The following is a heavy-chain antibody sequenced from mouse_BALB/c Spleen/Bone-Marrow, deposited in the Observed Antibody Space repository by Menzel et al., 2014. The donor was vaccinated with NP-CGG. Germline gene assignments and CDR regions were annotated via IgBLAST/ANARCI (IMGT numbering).Heavy chain of an antibody. V-gene: IGHV4-1*02. CDR2: INPDSRTK. J-gene: IGHJ1*01. CDR1: GFDFSRYW. Sequence: EVQLVESGGGLVQPGGSLKLSCAASGFDFSRYWMSWVRQASGKGLDWIGEINPDSRTKNYAPSLKDKFIISRDNAKNTLYLQMSKVRSEDTALYYCALLGHYGYFAVWGAGTTVTVSS. CDR3: ALLGHYGYFAV.